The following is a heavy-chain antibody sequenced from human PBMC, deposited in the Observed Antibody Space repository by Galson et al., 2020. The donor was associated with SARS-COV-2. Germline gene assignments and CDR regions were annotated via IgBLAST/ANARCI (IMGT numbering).Heavy chain of an antibody. CDR3: AKANYGDYGGPDY. J-gene: IGHJ4*02. CDR1: GFNFPHYA. V-gene: IGHV3-9*03. D-gene: IGHD4-17*01. CDR2: ITWNSGLA. Sequence: TGGSLRLSCAASGFNFPHYAMFWVRQAPGKGLEWVSTITWNSGLAAYADSVRGRFTLSRDNAKNSLYLQMNSLRPEDMAFYYCAKANYGDYGGPDYWGRGTLVTVSS.